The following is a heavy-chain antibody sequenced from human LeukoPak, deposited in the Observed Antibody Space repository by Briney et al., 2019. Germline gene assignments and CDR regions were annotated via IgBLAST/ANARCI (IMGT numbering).Heavy chain of an antibody. CDR2: IYYSGST. Sequence: PSETLSLTCTVSGGSISSGDYYWSWIRQPPGKGLEWIGYIYYSGSTYYNPSLKSRVTISVDTSKNQFSLKLSSVTAADTAVYYCARDLPYGSGSSVDYWGQGTLVTVSS. CDR1: GGSISSGDYY. CDR3: ARDLPYGSGSSVDY. D-gene: IGHD3-10*01. V-gene: IGHV4-30-4*01. J-gene: IGHJ4*02.